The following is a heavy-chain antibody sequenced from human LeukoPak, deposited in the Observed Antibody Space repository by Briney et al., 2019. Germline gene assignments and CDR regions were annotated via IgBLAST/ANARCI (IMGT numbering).Heavy chain of an antibody. Sequence: GASVKVSCKASGYTFTSYDINWVRQATGQGLEWMGGIIPIFGTANYAQKFQGRVTITTDESTSTAYMELSSLRSEDTAVYYCARALGYCSSTSCYFSLNWFDPWGQGTLVTVSS. CDR1: GYTFTSYD. CDR2: IIPIFGTA. V-gene: IGHV1-69*05. CDR3: ARALGYCSSTSCYFSLNWFDP. J-gene: IGHJ5*02. D-gene: IGHD2-2*01.